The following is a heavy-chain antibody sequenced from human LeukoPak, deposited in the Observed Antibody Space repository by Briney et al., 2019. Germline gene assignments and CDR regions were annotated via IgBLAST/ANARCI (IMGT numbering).Heavy chain of an antibody. CDR3: ARDRELYSSSSLYYFDY. J-gene: IGHJ4*02. V-gene: IGHV3-30*03. CDR2: ISYDGSNK. CDR1: GFTFSSYG. D-gene: IGHD6-6*01. Sequence: GRSLRLSCAASGFTFSSYGMHWVRRAPGKGLEWVAVISYDGSNKYYADSVKGRFTISRDNSKNTLYLQMNSLRAEDTAVYYCARDRELYSSSSLYYFDYWGQGTLVTVSS.